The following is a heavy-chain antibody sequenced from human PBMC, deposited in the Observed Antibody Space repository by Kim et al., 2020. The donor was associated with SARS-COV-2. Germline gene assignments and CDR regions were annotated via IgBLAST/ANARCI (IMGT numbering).Heavy chain of an antibody. J-gene: IGHJ4*02. CDR3: ARDLNGSYSRYYFDY. D-gene: IGHD1-26*01. V-gene: IGHV1-69*13. CDR1: GGTFSSYA. CDR2: IIPIFGTA. Sequence: SVKVSCKASGGTFSSYAISWVRQAPGQGLEWMGGIIPIFGTANYAQKFQGRVTITADESTSTAYMELSSLRSEDTAVYYCARDLNGSYSRYYFDYWGQGTLVTVSS.